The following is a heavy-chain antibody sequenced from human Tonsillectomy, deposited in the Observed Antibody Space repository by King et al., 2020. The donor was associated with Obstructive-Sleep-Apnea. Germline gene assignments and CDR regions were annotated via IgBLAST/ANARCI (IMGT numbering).Heavy chain of an antibody. CDR3: AKRYYYASGSFDY. V-gene: IGHV3-23*04. J-gene: IGHJ4*02. CDR2: LSGRGGDT. Sequence: VQLVESGGVLVQPGGSLRLSCAASGFTFSSYMMSWVRQAPGKGLEWVSALSGRGGDTPYAGSVKGRFAISGDNSQNTLYLQMNSLRADDTAVYHCAKRYYYASGSFDYWGQGTLVTVSS. CDR1: GFTFSSYM. D-gene: IGHD3-10*01.